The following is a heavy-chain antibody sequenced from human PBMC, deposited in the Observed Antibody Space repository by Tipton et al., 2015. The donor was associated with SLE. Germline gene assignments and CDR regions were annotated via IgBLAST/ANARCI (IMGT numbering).Heavy chain of an antibody. CDR3: AIRGAAGYDAFDI. V-gene: IGHV4-38-2*01. D-gene: IGHD3-10*01. Sequence: LRLSCAVSGYSISSGYYWGWIRHPPGKGLEWIGSIYHSGSTYYNPSLKSRVTISVDTSKNQFSLKLSSVTAADTAVYYCAIRGAAGYDAFDIWGQGTMVTVSS. CDR2: IYHSGST. J-gene: IGHJ3*02. CDR1: GYSISSGYY.